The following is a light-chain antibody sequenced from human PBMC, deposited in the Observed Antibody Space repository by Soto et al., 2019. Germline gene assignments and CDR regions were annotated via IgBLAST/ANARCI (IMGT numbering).Light chain of an antibody. CDR1: QSLLQRNGYNY. J-gene: IGKJ5*01. CDR2: LGS. CDR3: MQTLQSPFT. Sequence: DIVMTQSPLSLPVTPGEAASISCRSTQSLLQRNGYNYLDWYLQKPGQSPQLLIYLGSNRASRVPDRFSGSGSGTDFTLKINRVEADDVGVYYCMQTLQSPFTFGQGTRLEIK. V-gene: IGKV2-28*01.